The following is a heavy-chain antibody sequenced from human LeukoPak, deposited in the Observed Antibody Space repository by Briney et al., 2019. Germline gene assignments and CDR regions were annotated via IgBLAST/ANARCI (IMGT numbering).Heavy chain of an antibody. D-gene: IGHD3-9*01. V-gene: IGHV1-2*02. CDR2: INPNSGGT. Sequence: GSVKVSCKASGYTFTGYYMHWVRPAPGQGPEWMGWINPNSGGTNYAQTFQGRVTMTRDTSISTAYMELSRLRSDDTAVYYCARGSGYFDWLRPYYDYGMDVWGQGTTVTVSS. CDR1: GYTFTGYY. CDR3: ARGSGYFDWLRPYYDYGMDV. J-gene: IGHJ6*02.